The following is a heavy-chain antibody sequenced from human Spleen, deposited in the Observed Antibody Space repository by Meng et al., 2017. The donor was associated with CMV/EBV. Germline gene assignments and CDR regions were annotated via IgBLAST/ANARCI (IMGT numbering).Heavy chain of an antibody. CDR3: ARGPTLRGQYYDYRTQGAWFDP. Sequence: NWWSWVRQPPGRGLQWLGQIFDSRRTHYRTSLTARVAMSIDNSMNQFSLKMNSVTAADTAVYYCARGPTLRGQYYDYRTQGAWFDPWGQGTLVTVSS. D-gene: IGHD3-3*01. CDR1: NW. V-gene: IGHV4-4*02. J-gene: IGHJ5*02. CDR2: IFDSRRT.